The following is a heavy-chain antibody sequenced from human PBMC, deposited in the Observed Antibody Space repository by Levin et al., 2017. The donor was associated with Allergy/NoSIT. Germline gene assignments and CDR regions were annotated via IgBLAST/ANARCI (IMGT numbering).Heavy chain of an antibody. V-gene: IGHV5-51*01. CDR1: GYSFTSYW. D-gene: IGHD3-10*01. CDR2: IYPGDSDT. J-gene: IGHJ2*01. Sequence: PGGSLRLSCKGSGYSFTSYWIGWVRQMPGRGLEWMGIIYPGDSDTIYSPSFQGQVTISADKSISTAYLQWSSLKASDTALYYCARSFGELPGRGSYWYFDLWGRGTLVTVSS. CDR3: ARSFGELPGRGSYWYFDL.